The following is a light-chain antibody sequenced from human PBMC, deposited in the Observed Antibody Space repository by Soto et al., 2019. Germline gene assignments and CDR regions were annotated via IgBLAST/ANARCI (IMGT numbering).Light chain of an antibody. V-gene: IGLV3-21*02. CDR1: NIGSKS. CDR2: DNS. CDR3: QVWDTTRGNPIVV. J-gene: IGLJ2*01. Sequence: SYELTQPPSVSLAPGQTARITCGENNIGSKSVHWYQQKPGLAPVVVVHDNSDRPSGIPERFSGTNSGNTATLTISRVEVGYEADYYCQVWDTTRGNPIVVFGGGTKLTVL.